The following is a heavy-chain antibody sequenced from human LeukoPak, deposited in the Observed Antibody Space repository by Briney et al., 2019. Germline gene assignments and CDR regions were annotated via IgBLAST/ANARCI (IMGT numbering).Heavy chain of an antibody. Sequence: GGSLRLSCAASGFTFSSYWMSWVRQAPGKGLEWVANIKQDGSEKYYVDSVKGRFTISRDNAKNSLYLQMNSLRAEDTAVYYCARDRGVFLWFGESNWFDPWGQGTLVTVSS. V-gene: IGHV3-7*01. CDR1: GFTFSSYW. CDR3: ARDRGVFLWFGESNWFDP. J-gene: IGHJ5*02. D-gene: IGHD3-10*01. CDR2: IKQDGSEK.